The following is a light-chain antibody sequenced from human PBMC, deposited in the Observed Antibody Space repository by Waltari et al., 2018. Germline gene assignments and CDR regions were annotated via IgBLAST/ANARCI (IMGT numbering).Light chain of an antibody. CDR2: GAS. J-gene: IGKJ2*01. V-gene: IGKV1-39*01. Sequence: DVQLTQSPSSLSASVGDRVTISCRASQNIDIYLHWYQQKPGKAPNLLIYGASNLQSGVPSRFSGSGSGTDFTLTISSLQPEDFASFYCQQTSITPRTFGQGTKLEI. CDR3: QQTSITPRT. CDR1: QNIDIY.